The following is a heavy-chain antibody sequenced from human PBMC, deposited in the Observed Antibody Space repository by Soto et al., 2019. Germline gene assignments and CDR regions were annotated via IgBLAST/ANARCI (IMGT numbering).Heavy chain of an antibody. CDR1: GNTFSTYG. V-gene: IGHV1-18*04. D-gene: IGHD6-6*01. CDR2: ISSDNGAR. CDR3: ARGEGMAARHDGYDI. Sequence: QIQLVQSAPEVKTPGASVKVSCRASGNTFSTYGFTWVRQAPGQGLEWVGWISSDNGARYYAQKFQGRVTMTTDTSASTAYMELRSLRSDDTAVYYCARGEGMAARHDGYDIWGQGTMVTVSS. J-gene: IGHJ3*02.